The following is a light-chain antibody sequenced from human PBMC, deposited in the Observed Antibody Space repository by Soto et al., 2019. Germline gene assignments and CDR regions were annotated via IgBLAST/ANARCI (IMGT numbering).Light chain of an antibody. CDR2: DAS. CDR1: QNIINY. CDR3: QQRSNWPIT. Sequence: EIVLTQSPATLSLSPGERATLSCRASQNIINYLAWYQQKPGQAPRLLIYDASNRATGIPAKFSGSGFGTDFSLTSSSLEPADSAVYYCQQRSNWPITFGQGTRLEIK. J-gene: IGKJ5*01. V-gene: IGKV3-11*01.